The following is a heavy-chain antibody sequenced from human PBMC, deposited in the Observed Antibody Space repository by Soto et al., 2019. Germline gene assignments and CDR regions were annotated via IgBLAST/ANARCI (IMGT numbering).Heavy chain of an antibody. V-gene: IGHV1-18*04. Sequence: ASVKVSCKASGYTFTSYGISWVRQAPGQGLEWMGWISAYNGNTNYAQKLQGRVTMTTDTSTSTAYMELRSLRSDDTAVYYCARDGGDFWSGYYAPRLEYGMDVWGQGTTVTVSS. CDR2: ISAYNGNT. CDR1: GYTFTSYG. D-gene: IGHD3-3*01. J-gene: IGHJ6*02. CDR3: ARDGGDFWSGYYAPRLEYGMDV.